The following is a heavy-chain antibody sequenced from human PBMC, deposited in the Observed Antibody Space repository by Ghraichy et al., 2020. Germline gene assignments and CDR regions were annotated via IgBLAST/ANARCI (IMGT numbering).Heavy chain of an antibody. CDR1: GSTVSDIY. D-gene: IGHD4/OR15-4a*01. CDR2: VYNRGST. CDR3: ARDHHCAGDC. J-gene: IGHJ4*02. Sequence: LSLTCAASGSTVSDIYMSWVRQAPGKGLAWVSIVYNRGSTYYADSVKGRFTISRDNSINTLYLQMNSLRAEDTAVYYCARDHHCAGDCWGQGTLVTVSS. V-gene: IGHV3-66*01.